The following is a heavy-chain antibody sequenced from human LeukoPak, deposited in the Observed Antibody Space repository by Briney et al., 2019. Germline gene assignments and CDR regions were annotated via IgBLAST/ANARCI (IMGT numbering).Heavy chain of an antibody. J-gene: IGHJ5*02. V-gene: IGHV1-2*02. D-gene: IGHD6-13*01. CDR2: INPNSGGT. CDR3: ARGIAAKMGWFDP. CDR1: GYTFTGYY. Sequence: ASVKVSCKASGYTFTGYYMHWVRQAPGQGLEWMGWINPNSGGTNYAQKFQGRVTMTRDTSISTAYMELSRLRSDDTDVYYCARGIAAKMGWFDPWGQGTLVTVSS.